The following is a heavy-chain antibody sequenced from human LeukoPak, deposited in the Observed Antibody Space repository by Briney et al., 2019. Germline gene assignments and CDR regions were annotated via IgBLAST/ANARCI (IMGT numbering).Heavy chain of an antibody. D-gene: IGHD7-27*01. J-gene: IGHJ4*02. CDR2: INPNSGGT. V-gene: IGHV1-2*02. CDR1: GYTFTDYY. Sequence: ASVMVSCKTSGYTFTDYYIHWVRQAPGQGLECMGWINPNSGGTSFAQKFQGRVTLTRDTSISTAYMELGSLRSDDTAVYYCARGGEIDTGDRRDFDYWGQGTLVPVSS. CDR3: ARGGEIDTGDRRDFDY.